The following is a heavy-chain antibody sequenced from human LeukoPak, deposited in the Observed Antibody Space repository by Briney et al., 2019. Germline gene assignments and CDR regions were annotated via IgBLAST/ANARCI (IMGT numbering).Heavy chain of an antibody. J-gene: IGHJ4*02. Sequence: SVKASCKASGGTFSSYAISWVRQAPGQGLEWMGRIIPILGIANYAQKFQGRVTITADKSTSTAYMELSSLRSEDTAVYYCAREGYSSSWYVYWGQGTLVTDSS. D-gene: IGHD6-13*01. V-gene: IGHV1-69*04. CDR2: IIPILGIA. CDR3: AREGYSSSWYVY. CDR1: GGTFSSYA.